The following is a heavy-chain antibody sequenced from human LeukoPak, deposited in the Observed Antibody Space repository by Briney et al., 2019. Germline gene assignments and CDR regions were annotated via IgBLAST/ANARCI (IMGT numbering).Heavy chain of an antibody. CDR3: ARLVSVAISGGYSGSFDY. J-gene: IGHJ4*02. Sequence: GESLKISCKGSGYSFTSYWIGWVRQMPGKGLEWMGIIYPGDSDTRYSPSFQGQVTISADKSISTAYLQWSSLKASDTAMYYCARLVSVAISGGYSGSFDYWGQGTLVTVSS. D-gene: IGHD5-12*01. CDR2: IYPGDSDT. CDR1: GYSFTSYW. V-gene: IGHV5-51*01.